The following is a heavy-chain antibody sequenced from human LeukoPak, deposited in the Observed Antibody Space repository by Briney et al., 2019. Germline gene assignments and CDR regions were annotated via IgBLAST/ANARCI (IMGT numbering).Heavy chain of an antibody. CDR2: LNLDGSDK. Sequence: GGSLRLSCVVSGFTFSESWMSWVRQAPGKGLGWVAGLNLDGSDKYYVDSVKGRFTISRDNAKNSLYLQMDSLRVEDTAVYYCAEGKRYPDYWGQGTLVTVSS. D-gene: IGHD1-1*01. CDR3: AEGKRYPDY. V-gene: IGHV3-7*03. J-gene: IGHJ4*02. CDR1: GFTFSESW.